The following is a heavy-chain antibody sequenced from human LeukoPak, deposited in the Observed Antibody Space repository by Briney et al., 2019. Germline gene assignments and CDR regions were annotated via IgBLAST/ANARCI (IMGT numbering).Heavy chain of an antibody. CDR2: IWNDERYK. D-gene: IGHD6-13*01. CDR3: ARGGDSSRAYYYYGMDV. CDR1: GFTFSSYD. Sequence: GGSLRLSCAPSGFTFSSYDMHWVRQAPGKGLEWVSVIWNDERYKYYADSVKGRFTISRDNSKNTLYLQMNSLRAEDTAGYYCARGGDSSRAYYYYGMDVWVKGTTVSVSS. V-gene: IGHV3-33*01. J-gene: IGHJ6*04.